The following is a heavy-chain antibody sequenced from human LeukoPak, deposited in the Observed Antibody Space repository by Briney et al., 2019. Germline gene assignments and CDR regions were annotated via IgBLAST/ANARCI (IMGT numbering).Heavy chain of an antibody. CDR2: IGANSAI. CDR1: GFTFRDYS. J-gene: IGHJ3*02. V-gene: IGHV3-48*02. Sequence: GGSLRLSCAASGFTFRDYSMNWVRQAPGKGLEWVSYIGANSAIYYADSVKGRFTISRDNARNSLSLQMNNLRDDDTAVYYCAREGYYGGFDIWGQGTMVTVSS. CDR3: AREGYYGGFDI. D-gene: IGHD3-10*01.